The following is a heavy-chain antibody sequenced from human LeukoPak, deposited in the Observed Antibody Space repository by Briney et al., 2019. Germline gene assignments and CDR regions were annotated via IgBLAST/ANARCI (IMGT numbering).Heavy chain of an antibody. CDR2: ISYDGSNK. CDR1: GFTFSSYA. CDR3: ARDVRMDV. J-gene: IGHJ6*02. Sequence: GGSLRLSCAASGFTFSSYAMHWVRQAPGKGLEWVAVISYDGSNKYYADSVKGRFTISRDNSKNKLYLQMNSLRAEDTAVYYCARDVRMDVWGQGTTVTVSS. V-gene: IGHV3-30-3*01.